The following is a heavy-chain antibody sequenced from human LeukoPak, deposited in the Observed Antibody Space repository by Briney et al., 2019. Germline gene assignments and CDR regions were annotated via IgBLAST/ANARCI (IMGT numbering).Heavy chain of an antibody. V-gene: IGHV3-33*01. Sequence: GGSLRLSCAASGFTFSNYGMHWVRQAPGKGLEWVAVLWYDGNNKYYADSVKGRFTISRDNSRSTLYLQMNSLRPEDTAIYYCAREGYYGSGSPPSLYFDYWGQGTLVTVSS. J-gene: IGHJ4*02. CDR3: AREGYYGSGSPPSLYFDY. D-gene: IGHD3-10*01. CDR2: LWYDGNNK. CDR1: GFTFSNYG.